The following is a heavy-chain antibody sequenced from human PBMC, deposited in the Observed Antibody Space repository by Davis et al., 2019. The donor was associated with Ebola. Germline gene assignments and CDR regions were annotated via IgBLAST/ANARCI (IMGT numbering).Heavy chain of an antibody. V-gene: IGHV3-48*02. D-gene: IGHD2-21*01. CDR1: GFTFSDYA. CDR2: LSTGVVTV. CDR3: ARVNLWSRGWGMDV. Sequence: LSLTRAASGFTFSDYAMSWVRQAPGQGLEWLSYLSTGVVTVYYADSVKGRFTFSRHNAQNSLSLQMNSLRNEGKAVYYCARVNLWSRGWGMDVWGKGTTVTVSS. J-gene: IGHJ6*03.